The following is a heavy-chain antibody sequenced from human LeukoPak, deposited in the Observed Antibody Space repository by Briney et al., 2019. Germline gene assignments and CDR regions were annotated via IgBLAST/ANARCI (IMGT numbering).Heavy chain of an antibody. CDR1: GITFSNAW. V-gene: IGHV3-53*01. J-gene: IGHJ4*02. CDR3: ARDRGWYFDY. Sequence: GGSLRLSCAGSGITFSNAWMSWVRQAPGKGLEWVSVIYSGGSTYYADSVKGRFTISRDNSKNTLYLQMNSLRAEDTAVYYCARDRGWYFDYWGQGTLVTVSS. CDR2: IYSGGST. D-gene: IGHD6-19*01.